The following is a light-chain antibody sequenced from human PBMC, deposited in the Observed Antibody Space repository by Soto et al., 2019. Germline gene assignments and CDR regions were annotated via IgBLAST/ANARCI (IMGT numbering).Light chain of an antibody. CDR2: GNS. CDR1: SSNTGAGYD. CDR3: QSYDSTLSVV. V-gene: IGLV1-40*01. Sequence: QSVLTQPPSVSGAPGQRVTISCTGSSSNTGAGYDVHWYQQVPGTAPKLLIFGNSNRPSGVPDRFSGSKSGTSASLAITGLQADDEADYYCQSYDSTLSVVFGGGTQLTVL. J-gene: IGLJ2*01.